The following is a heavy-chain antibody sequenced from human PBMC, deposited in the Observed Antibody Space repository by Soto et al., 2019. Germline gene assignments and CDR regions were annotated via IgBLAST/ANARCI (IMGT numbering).Heavy chain of an antibody. CDR1: GGSINSGDSY. CDR2: INYRGTT. CDR3: VRDAPGVDPY. J-gene: IGHJ4*02. V-gene: IGHV4-31*03. Sequence: SETLSLTCTVSGGSINSGDSYWNWILQNPEKGLEWIGYINYRGTTFYNPSLKSRIIISADTSENQFSLKLNSVTAADTAVYYCVRDAPGVDPYWGQGTLVTVSS. D-gene: IGHD2-2*01.